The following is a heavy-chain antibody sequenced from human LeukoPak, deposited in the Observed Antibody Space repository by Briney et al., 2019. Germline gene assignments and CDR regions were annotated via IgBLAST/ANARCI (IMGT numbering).Heavy chain of an antibody. Sequence: ASVKVSCKASGYTFTGYYMHWVRQATGQGLEWMGWMNPNSGGTNYAQKFQGWVTMTRDTSISTAYMELSRLRSDDTAVYYCASATGDSGYDHWGQGTLVTVSS. D-gene: IGHD5-12*01. CDR3: ASATGDSGYDH. V-gene: IGHV1-2*04. J-gene: IGHJ5*02. CDR1: GYTFTGYY. CDR2: MNPNSGGT.